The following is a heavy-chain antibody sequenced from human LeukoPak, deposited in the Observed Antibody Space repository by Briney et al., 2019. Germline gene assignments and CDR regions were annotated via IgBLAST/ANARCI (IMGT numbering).Heavy chain of an antibody. D-gene: IGHD3-10*01. CDR1: GGSISSYY. CDR2: IYKNGDT. J-gene: IGHJ4*02. CDR3: ARYDGSAGDY. V-gene: IGHV4-59*01. Sequence: SETLSLTCTVSGGSISSYYWTWLRQPPGKGLVWVGYIYKNGDTNYNPSLTSRVTMSIDTSKKQFSLKLRSVTAADTAFYYCARYDGSAGDYWGQGILVTVSS.